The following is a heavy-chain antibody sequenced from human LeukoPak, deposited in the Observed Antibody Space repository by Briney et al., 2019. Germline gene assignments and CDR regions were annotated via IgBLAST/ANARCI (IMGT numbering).Heavy chain of an antibody. V-gene: IGHV1-69*02. Sequence: ASVKVSCKASGGTFSSYTMSWVRQAPGQGLEWMGRIIPILGIANYAQEFQGRVTITADKSTSTAYMELSSLRSEDTAVYYCARGGSGSYDAFDIWGQGTMVTVSS. J-gene: IGHJ3*02. CDR3: ARGGSGSYDAFDI. CDR2: IIPILGIA. D-gene: IGHD1-26*01. CDR1: GGTFSSYT.